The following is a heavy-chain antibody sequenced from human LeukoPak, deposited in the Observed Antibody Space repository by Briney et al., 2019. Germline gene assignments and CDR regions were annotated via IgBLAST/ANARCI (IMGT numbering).Heavy chain of an antibody. D-gene: IGHD4-17*01. CDR1: GFIFSHRG. CDR2: ISPSADTV. V-gene: IGHV3-48*03. J-gene: IGHJ4*02. Sequence: PGGSLRLSCVGSGFIFSHRGVIWVRQAPGRGLEWVSYISPSADTVYYGDSMKGRFTVSRDNAKNSLSLHMNNLRVEDTAVYFCTTVDGPTVTTMYFDSWPRESWSPSPQ. CDR3: TTVDGPTVTTMYFDS.